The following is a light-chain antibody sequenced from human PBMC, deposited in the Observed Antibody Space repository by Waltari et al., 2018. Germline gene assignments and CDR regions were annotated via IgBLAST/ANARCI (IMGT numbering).Light chain of an antibody. CDR3: SSYSSVTNVV. CDR1: SSDVGGHPY. CDR2: DVS. V-gene: IGLV2-14*01. Sequence: QSALTQPASVSGSPGQSITISCTGTSSDVGGHPYVSWYQQHPGEAPKLIIYDVSSRPSGVSPRVSASRSGNTASLTISGLRTEDEADYYCSSYSSVTNVVFGGGTKLTVL. J-gene: IGLJ2*01.